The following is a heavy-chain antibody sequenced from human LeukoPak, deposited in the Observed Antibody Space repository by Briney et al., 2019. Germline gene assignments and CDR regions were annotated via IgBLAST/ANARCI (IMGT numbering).Heavy chain of an antibody. CDR1: VGSFSGYY. CDR2: INHSGST. CDR3: ARRAEYSSPFYYYYYLDV. Sequence: SETLSLTCAVYVGSFSGYYWSWIRQPPGKGLEWIGEINHSGSTNYNPSLRSRVTISVDTSKNQFSLKLSSVTAADTAVYYCARRAEYSSPFYYYYYLDVWGRGTTVTVSS. D-gene: IGHD6-6*01. V-gene: IGHV4-34*01. J-gene: IGHJ6*03.